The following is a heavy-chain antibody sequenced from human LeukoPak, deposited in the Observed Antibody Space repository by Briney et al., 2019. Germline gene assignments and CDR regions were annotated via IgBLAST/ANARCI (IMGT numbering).Heavy chain of an antibody. J-gene: IGHJ3*02. CDR2: ISDEGSYK. CDR3: AQQQLVLGGAFDI. V-gene: IGHV3-30*10. CDR1: GFTFSSYA. D-gene: IGHD6-13*01. Sequence: PGRSLRLSCAASGFTFSSYAMHWVRQAPGKGLEWVVVISDEGSYKYYTDSVKGRFTISRDNSKNTLYLQMNSLRAEDTAVYYCAQQQLVLGGAFDIWGQGTMVTVSS.